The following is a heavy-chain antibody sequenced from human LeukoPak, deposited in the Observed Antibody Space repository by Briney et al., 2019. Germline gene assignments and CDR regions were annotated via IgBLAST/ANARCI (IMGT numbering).Heavy chain of an antibody. CDR1: GFTFSSYA. CDR2: ISNNGGST. CDR3: ARAPDYYGSGSYYAPLDY. J-gene: IGHJ4*02. V-gene: IGHV3-64*01. Sequence: GSLILSCAASGFTFSSYAMHWVRQAPGKGLEYVSAISNNGGSTFYANSVKGRFTISRDNSKNTLYLQMGSLRAEDMAVYYCARAPDYYGSGSYYAPLDYWGQGTLVTVSS. D-gene: IGHD3-10*01.